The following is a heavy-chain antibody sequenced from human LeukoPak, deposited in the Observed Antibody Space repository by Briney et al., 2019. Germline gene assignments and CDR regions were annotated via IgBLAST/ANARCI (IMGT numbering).Heavy chain of an antibody. Sequence: SETLSLTCAVSDYSINSGHYWGWIRQPPGKGLEWIGSIYHSGRTYYNPSPKSRVTTSVDTSKNQFSLKLTSVTAADTAVYYCARHASPDIVIVPAATFDYWGQGTLVTVSS. CDR3: ARHASPDIVIVPAATFDY. V-gene: IGHV4-38-2*01. CDR1: DYSINSGHY. D-gene: IGHD2-2*01. CDR2: IYHSGRT. J-gene: IGHJ4*02.